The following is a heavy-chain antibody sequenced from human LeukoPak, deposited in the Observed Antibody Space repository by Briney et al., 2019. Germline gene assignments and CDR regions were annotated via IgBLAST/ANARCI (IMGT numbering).Heavy chain of an antibody. J-gene: IGHJ4*02. V-gene: IGHV3-48*01. CDR1: GFTSSTYS. D-gene: IGHD3-10*01. Sequence: GGSLRLSCAASGFTSSTYSMNWVRQAPGKGLEWVSYISRSSSTIYYADSVKGRFTISRDNAKNSLYLQMNSLRAEDMAVYYCASLGVQGENTPGDYWGQGILVTVSS. CDR2: ISRSSSTI. CDR3: ASLGVQGENTPGDY.